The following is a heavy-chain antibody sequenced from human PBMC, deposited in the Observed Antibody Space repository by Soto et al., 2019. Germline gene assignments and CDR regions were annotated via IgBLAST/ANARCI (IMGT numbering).Heavy chain of an antibody. V-gene: IGHV1-46*01. CDR2: INPSGGST. Sequence: ASVKVSCKASGYTFTSYYMHWVRQAPGQGLEWMGIINPSGGSTSYAQKFQGRVTMTRDTSTSTVYMELSSLRSEDTAVYYCASAARPGGTPNTLDYWGQGTLVTVS. J-gene: IGHJ4*02. D-gene: IGHD6-6*01. CDR1: GYTFTSYY. CDR3: ASAARPGGTPNTLDY.